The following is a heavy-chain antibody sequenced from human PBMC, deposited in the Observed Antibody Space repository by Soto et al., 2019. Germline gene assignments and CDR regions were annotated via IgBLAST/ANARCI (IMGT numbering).Heavy chain of an antibody. Sequence: ASVKVSCKASGYTFTGYYMHWVRQAPGQGLEWMGWINPNSGGTNYAQKFQGWVTMTRDTSISTAYMELSRLRSDDTAVYYCARAGIVVVPAAMLGAFDIWGQGTMVTVSS. J-gene: IGHJ3*02. D-gene: IGHD2-2*01. CDR3: ARAGIVVVPAAMLGAFDI. CDR1: GYTFTGYY. V-gene: IGHV1-2*04. CDR2: INPNSGGT.